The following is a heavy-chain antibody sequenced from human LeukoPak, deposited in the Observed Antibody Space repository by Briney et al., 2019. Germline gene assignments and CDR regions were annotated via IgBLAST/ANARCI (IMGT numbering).Heavy chain of an antibody. CDR1: GFGVSGNA. J-gene: IGHJ4*02. D-gene: IGHD3-10*01. V-gene: IGHV3-23*01. CDR2: ISGSGGST. CDR3: AKDRRDHSRIWFGELLSNDY. Sequence: GGSLRLSCEASGFGVSGNAMAWVRQAPGKGLEWVSAISGSGGSTYYADSGKGPFTISRDNSKNTLYLQMNSLEAETTAVYYCAKDRRDHSRIWFGELLSNDYWGQGTLVTVSS.